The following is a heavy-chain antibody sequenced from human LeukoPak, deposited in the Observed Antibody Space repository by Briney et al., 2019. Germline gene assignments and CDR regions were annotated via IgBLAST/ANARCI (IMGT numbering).Heavy chain of an antibody. Sequence: SETLSLTCTVSGGSISSGGYYWSWIRQHPGKGLEWIGYIYYSGSTYYNPSLKSRVTISVDTSKNQFSLKLSSVTAADTAVYYCARVGPLRYFDWSLDYWGQGTLVTVSS. V-gene: IGHV4-31*03. CDR2: IYYSGST. D-gene: IGHD3-9*01. CDR3: ARVGPLRYFDWSLDY. J-gene: IGHJ4*02. CDR1: GGSISSGGYY.